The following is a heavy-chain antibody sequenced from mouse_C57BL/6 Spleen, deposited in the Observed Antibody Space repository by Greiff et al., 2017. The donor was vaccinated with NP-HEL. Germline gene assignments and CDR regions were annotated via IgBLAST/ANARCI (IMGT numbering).Heavy chain of an antibody. Sequence: VQLQQSGPELMKPGASVKISCKASGYAFSSSWMNWVKQRPGKGLEWIGRIYPGDGDTNYNGKFKGKATLTADKSSSTAYMQLSSLTSEDSAVYVCSRTAYSDFFAYWGQGTLVTVSA. CDR2: IYPGDGDT. D-gene: IGHD2-10*01. J-gene: IGHJ3*01. CDR3: SRTAYSDFFAY. CDR1: GYAFSSSW. V-gene: IGHV1-82*01.